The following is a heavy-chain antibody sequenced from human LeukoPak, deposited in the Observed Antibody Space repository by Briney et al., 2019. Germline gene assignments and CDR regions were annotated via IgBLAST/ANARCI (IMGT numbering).Heavy chain of an antibody. D-gene: IGHD3-22*01. V-gene: IGHV3-48*04. CDR2: VSAGSTTTI. Sequence: QTGGSLRLSCAASGFTFSSFAMNWVRQAPGKGLEWLSYVSAGSTTTIYYADSVKGRFTISRDNAKNSLYLQMNSLRAEDTAVYYCARGSIYDSSGYSWDAGNWGQGTLSPSPQ. J-gene: IGHJ4*02. CDR1: GFTFSSFA. CDR3: ARGSIYDSSGYSWDAGN.